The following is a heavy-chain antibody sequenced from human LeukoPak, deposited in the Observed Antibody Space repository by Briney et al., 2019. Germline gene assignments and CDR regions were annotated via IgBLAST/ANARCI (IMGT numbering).Heavy chain of an antibody. Sequence: SETLSLTCAVYGGSFSGYYWSWIRQPPGKGLEWIGEINHSGSTNYNPSLKSRVTISVDTSKNQFSLKLSSVTAADTAVYYCARGWKVAAASYYYYGMDVWGQGTTVTVSS. CDR3: ARGWKVAAASYYYYGMDV. J-gene: IGHJ6*02. D-gene: IGHD6-13*01. V-gene: IGHV4-34*01. CDR1: GGSFSGYY. CDR2: INHSGST.